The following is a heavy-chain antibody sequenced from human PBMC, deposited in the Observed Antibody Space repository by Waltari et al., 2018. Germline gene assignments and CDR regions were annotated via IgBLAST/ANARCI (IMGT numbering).Heavy chain of an antibody. Sequence: QVQLVQSGAEVKKPGSSVKVSCKASGGTFSSYTISWVRQAPGQGLEWMGRINRIMGIANSAQKFQGRGTITADKATSTAYMELSSLRAEDTAVYYCARGPWTAPREDYGMDGWGQGTTVTVSS. V-gene: IGHV1-69*02. J-gene: IGHJ6*02. CDR3: ARGPWTAPREDYGMDG. CDR1: GGTFSSYT. CDR2: INRIMGIA. D-gene: IGHD2-21*02.